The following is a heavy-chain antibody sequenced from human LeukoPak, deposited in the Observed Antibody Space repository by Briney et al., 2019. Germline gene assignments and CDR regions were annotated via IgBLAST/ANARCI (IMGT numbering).Heavy chain of an antibody. CDR1: GGSFSGYY. V-gene: IGHV4-34*01. CDR3: ARGIGYCSGGSCYRWFDP. J-gene: IGHJ5*02. Sequence: SETLSLTCAVYGGSFSGYYWSWIRQPPGKGLEWIGEMNHSGSTNYNPSLKSRVTISVDTSKNQFSLKLSSVTAADTAVYYCARGIGYCSGGSCYRWFDPWGQGTLVTLSS. D-gene: IGHD2-15*01. CDR2: MNHSGST.